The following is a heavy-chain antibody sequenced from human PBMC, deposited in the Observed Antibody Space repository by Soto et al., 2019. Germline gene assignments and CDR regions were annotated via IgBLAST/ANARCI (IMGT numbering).Heavy chain of an antibody. Sequence: GGSLRLSCAASGFTFSSYSMNWVRQAPGKGLEWVSSISSSSSYIYYADSVKGRFTISRDNAKNSLYLQMNSLRAEDTAVYYCARGGTTGSGFDPWGQGTLVTVSS. CDR3: ARGGTTGSGFDP. V-gene: IGHV3-21*01. J-gene: IGHJ5*02. CDR1: GFTFSSYS. D-gene: IGHD1-1*01. CDR2: ISSSSSYI.